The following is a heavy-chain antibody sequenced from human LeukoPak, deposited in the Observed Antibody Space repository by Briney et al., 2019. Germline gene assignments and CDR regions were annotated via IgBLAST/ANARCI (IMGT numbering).Heavy chain of an antibody. Sequence: SETLSLTCTVSGGSISSNYWSWVRQPPAKGLEWIGYIYYSGSTNYDPSLKSRVTISVDTSKNQFSLKLSSVTAADTAVYYCARVGSGWLISWGQGTLVTVSS. CDR2: IYYSGST. CDR1: GGSISSNY. J-gene: IGHJ4*02. D-gene: IGHD6-19*01. V-gene: IGHV4-59*01. CDR3: ARVGSGWLIS.